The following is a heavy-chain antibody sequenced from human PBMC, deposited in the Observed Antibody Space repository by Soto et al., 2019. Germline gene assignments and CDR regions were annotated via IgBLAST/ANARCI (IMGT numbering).Heavy chain of an antibody. CDR1: GFYFDNYA. CDR3: LSSTGNFFADFDY. Sequence: EKQLVESGGGLAQPGRSLRLSCVTSGFYFDNYAMHWVRQAPGKGPEWVSGLSGNSDIVAYADSVKGRFTISRDNAKKSLYLQMNNLRPEDTGLYYCLSSTGNFFADFDYWGQGTLVTVSS. CDR2: LSGNSDIV. V-gene: IGHV3-9*01. D-gene: IGHD6-19*01. J-gene: IGHJ4*02.